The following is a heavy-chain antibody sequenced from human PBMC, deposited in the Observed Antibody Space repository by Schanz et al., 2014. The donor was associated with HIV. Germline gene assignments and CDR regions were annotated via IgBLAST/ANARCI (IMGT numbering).Heavy chain of an antibody. CDR1: GGTFSRHA. J-gene: IGHJ6*02. V-gene: IGHV1-2*02. Sequence: QVQLVQSGAEVKKPGSSVKVSCKASGGTFSRHAINWVRQAPGQGLEWMGWINPNSGGTNYAQKFQGRVTMTRDTSISTAYMELSRLRSDDTAVYYCAYSSGFYQYSYGMDVWGQGTTVTVSS. D-gene: IGHD3-22*01. CDR3: AYSSGFYQYSYGMDV. CDR2: INPNSGGT.